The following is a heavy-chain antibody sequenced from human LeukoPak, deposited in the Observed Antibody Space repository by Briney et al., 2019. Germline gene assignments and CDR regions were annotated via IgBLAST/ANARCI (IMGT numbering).Heavy chain of an antibody. D-gene: IGHD5/OR15-5a*01. CDR2: IRTGGDT. Sequence: PGGSLRLPCAASGFTVKKNFMYWVRQAPGKGLEWVSVIRTGGDTHYADSVKGRFSISRDDSKNTIYLQMNSLRAEDTAVYYCAREENGGVYDDGFDIWGQGAMVIVSS. CDR1: GFTVKKNF. CDR3: AREENGGVYDDGFDI. J-gene: IGHJ3*02. V-gene: IGHV3-53*01.